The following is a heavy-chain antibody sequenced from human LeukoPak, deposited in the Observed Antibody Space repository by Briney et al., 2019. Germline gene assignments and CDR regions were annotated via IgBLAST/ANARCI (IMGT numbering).Heavy chain of an antibody. V-gene: IGHV3-7*01. Sequence: PGGSLRLSCAVSGFTFSSYWMTWVRQAPGKGLEWVANIKQDGSEKYYVDSVKGRFTISRDNAKSSLYLQMNSLRGEDTAVYYCVRDWGGGDDYWGQGTLVTVSS. CDR2: IKQDGSEK. CDR3: VRDWGGGDDY. D-gene: IGHD3-10*01. CDR1: GFTFSSYW. J-gene: IGHJ4*02.